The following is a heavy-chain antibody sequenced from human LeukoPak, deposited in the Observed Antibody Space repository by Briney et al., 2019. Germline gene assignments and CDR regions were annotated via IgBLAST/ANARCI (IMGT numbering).Heavy chain of an antibody. CDR3: ARDLVKEGSSTSLVGYYYYYYYMDV. V-gene: IGHV3-48*01. J-gene: IGHJ6*03. Sequence: PGGSLRLSCAASGITVSTNYMSWVRQAPGKGLEWVSYISSSSSTIYCADSVKGRFTISRDNAKNSLYLQMNSLRAEDTAVYYCARDLVKEGSSTSLVGYYYYYYYMDVWGKGTTVTVSS. CDR1: GITVSTNY. CDR2: ISSSSSTI. D-gene: IGHD2-2*01.